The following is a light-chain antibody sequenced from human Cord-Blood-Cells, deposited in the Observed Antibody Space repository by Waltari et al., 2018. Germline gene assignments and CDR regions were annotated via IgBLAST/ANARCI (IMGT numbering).Light chain of an antibody. CDR2: GES. CDR1: QSVSSSY. CDR3: QQYGSSPLT. Sequence: EIVLTQSPGTLSLSPGERATLSCRASQSVSSSYLAWYQQKPGQAPRLLIYGESSRATGIPDRFSGSGSGTDFTLTISRLEPEDFAVYYCQQYGSSPLTFGQGTRLEIK. J-gene: IGKJ5*01. V-gene: IGKV3-20*01.